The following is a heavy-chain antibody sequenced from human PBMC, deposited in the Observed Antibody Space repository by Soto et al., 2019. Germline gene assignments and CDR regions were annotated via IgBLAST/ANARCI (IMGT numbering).Heavy chain of an antibody. Sequence: GGSLRLSCAASGFTFSSYGMHWVRQAPGKGLEWVAVIWYDGGNKYYSDSVKGRFTISRDNSKNTLYLQMNSLRAEDTAVYYCARDSGALTHSDYWGQGTLVTVSS. CDR2: IWYDGGNK. J-gene: IGHJ4*02. V-gene: IGHV3-33*01. CDR1: GFTFSSYG. CDR3: ARDSGALTHSDY.